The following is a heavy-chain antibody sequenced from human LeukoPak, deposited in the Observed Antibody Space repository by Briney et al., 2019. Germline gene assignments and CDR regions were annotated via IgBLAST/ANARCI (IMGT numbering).Heavy chain of an antibody. CDR1: GYSFTSYW. CDR2: IYPGDSDT. J-gene: IGHJ5*02. CDR3: ARGEDYVWGRYRSDWFDP. D-gene: IGHD3-16*02. Sequence: GESLKISCKGSGYSFTSYWIGWVRQMPGKGLEWMGIIYPGDSDTRYSPSFQGQVTISADKSISTAYLQWSSLKASDTAMYYCARGEDYVWGRYRSDWFDPWGQGTLVTVSS. V-gene: IGHV5-51*01.